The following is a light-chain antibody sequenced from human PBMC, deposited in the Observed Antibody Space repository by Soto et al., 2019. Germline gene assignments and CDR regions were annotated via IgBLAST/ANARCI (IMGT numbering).Light chain of an antibody. V-gene: IGLV2-14*01. Sequence: QSALTQPASVSGSPRQSITISCTGTSSDVGGYNYVSWYQQHPGKAPKLIIYEVSNRPSGVSIRFSGSKSGNTASLTISGLQAEDESDYYCSSYTSSSTLVFGGGTQLTVL. CDR2: EVS. CDR3: SSYTSSSTLV. J-gene: IGLJ2*01. CDR1: SSDVGGYNY.